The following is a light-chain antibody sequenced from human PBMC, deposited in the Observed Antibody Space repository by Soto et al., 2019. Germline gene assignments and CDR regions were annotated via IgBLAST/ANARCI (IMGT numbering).Light chain of an antibody. CDR3: QQYGSSGT. V-gene: IGKV3-20*01. CDR2: GAS. Sequence: EIVLTQSPGTLSLSPGERATLSWRASQSVSSSYLAWYQQKPGQAPRLLIYGASSRATGIPDRLSGSGSGTDFTLTISSIEPEDFAVYYCQQYGSSGTFGQGTKVDIK. J-gene: IGKJ1*01. CDR1: QSVSSSY.